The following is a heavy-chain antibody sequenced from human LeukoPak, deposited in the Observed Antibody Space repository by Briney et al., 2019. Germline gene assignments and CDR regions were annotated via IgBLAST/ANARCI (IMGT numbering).Heavy chain of an antibody. Sequence: ASVNVSCKASGYTFTGYYMHWVRQAPGQGLEWMGWINPNSGGTNYAQKFEGRVTMTRDTSISTAYMELSRLRSDDTAVYYCARERGELLRYFDWSYGMDVWGQGTTVTVSS. V-gene: IGHV1-2*02. CDR1: GYTFTGYY. CDR2: INPNSGGT. D-gene: IGHD3-9*01. J-gene: IGHJ6*02. CDR3: ARERGELLRYFDWSYGMDV.